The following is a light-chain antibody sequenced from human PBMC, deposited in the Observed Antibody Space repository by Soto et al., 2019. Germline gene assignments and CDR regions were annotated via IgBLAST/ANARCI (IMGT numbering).Light chain of an antibody. J-gene: IGLJ2*01. CDR3: SSSAGTKNMV. CDR2: EVN. Sequence: QSALTQPPSASGSPGQSVTISCTGTSSDVGGSNYVSWYQQHPGKAPKLMISEVNKRPSGVPVRFSGSKSGNTASLTVSGLQAEDEADYYCSSSAGTKNMVFGGGTKLTVL. V-gene: IGLV2-8*01. CDR1: SSDVGGSNY.